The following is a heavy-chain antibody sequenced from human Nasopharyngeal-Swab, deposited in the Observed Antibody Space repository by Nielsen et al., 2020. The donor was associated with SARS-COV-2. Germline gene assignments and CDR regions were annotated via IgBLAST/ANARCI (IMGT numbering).Heavy chain of an antibody. J-gene: IGHJ4*02. CDR3: AGATRLDF. Sequence: GESLKISCAASGFSFSTYWMHWVRKDPGKGLVWVSRISSDGNTTNYADSVKGRFTISRDNAKNTLYLQMNSLRAEDTAVYYCAGATRLDFWGQGSLVTVSS. CDR2: ISSDGNTT. V-gene: IGHV3-74*01. CDR1: GFSFSTYW. D-gene: IGHD1-26*01.